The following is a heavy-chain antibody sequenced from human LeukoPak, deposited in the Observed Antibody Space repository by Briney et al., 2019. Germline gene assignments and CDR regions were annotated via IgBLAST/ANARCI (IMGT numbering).Heavy chain of an antibody. Sequence: PSETLSLTCTVSGGSISSYYWSWIRQPPGKGLEWIGEIHYSGATKYNPSFRSRVTISVDTSKNQLSLELSSVTAADTAVYYCARHGGVHFDHWGQGTLVTVSS. V-gene: IGHV4-59*08. D-gene: IGHD3-10*01. CDR2: IHYSGAT. CDR1: GGSISSYY. J-gene: IGHJ4*02. CDR3: ARHGGVHFDH.